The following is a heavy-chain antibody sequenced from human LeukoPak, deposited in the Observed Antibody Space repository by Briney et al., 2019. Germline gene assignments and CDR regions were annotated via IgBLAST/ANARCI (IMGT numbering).Heavy chain of an antibody. CDR2: ICYSGST. D-gene: IGHD7-27*01. J-gene: IGHJ4*02. V-gene: IGHV4-31*03. CDR1: GGSISSGGYY. CDR3: ARAGDSPYYFDY. Sequence: SQTLSLTCTVSGGSISSGGYYWSWIRQHPGKGLEWIGYICYSGSTYYNPSLKSRVTISVDTSKNQFSLKLSSVTAADTAVYYCARAGDSPYYFDYWGQGTLVTVSS.